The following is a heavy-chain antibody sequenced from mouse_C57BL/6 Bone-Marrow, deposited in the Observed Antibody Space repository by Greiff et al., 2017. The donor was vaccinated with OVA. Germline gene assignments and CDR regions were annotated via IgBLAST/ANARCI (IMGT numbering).Heavy chain of an antibody. CDR3: ASHYYGSSYWYFDV. D-gene: IGHD1-1*01. CDR2: IDPSDSET. Sequence: QVQLQQPGAELVRPGSSVKLSCKASGYTFTSYWMHWVKQRPIQGLEWIGNIDPSDSETHYNQQFKDKATLTVDKSSSTAYMQLSSLTSEDSAVYYCASHYYGSSYWYFDVWGTGTTVTVSS. CDR1: GYTFTSYW. J-gene: IGHJ1*03. V-gene: IGHV1-52*01.